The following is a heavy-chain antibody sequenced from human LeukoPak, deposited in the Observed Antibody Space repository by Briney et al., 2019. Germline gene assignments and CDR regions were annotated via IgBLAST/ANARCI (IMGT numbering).Heavy chain of an antibody. Sequence: GGSLRLSCAASGFSFSTYGMHWVRQAPGKGLEWVALIWNAGTNTYYADSVKGRFTISRDNSKNTLYLQMNSLSAEDKAVYYCAGDTPPGGDYYFDYWGQGTLVIVSS. V-gene: IGHV3-33*01. CDR1: GFSFSTYG. D-gene: IGHD3-16*01. J-gene: IGHJ4*02. CDR3: AGDTPPGGDYYFDY. CDR2: IWNAGTNT.